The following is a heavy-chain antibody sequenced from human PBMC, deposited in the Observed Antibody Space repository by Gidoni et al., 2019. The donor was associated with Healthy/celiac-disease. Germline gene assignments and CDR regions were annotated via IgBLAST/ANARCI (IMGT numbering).Heavy chain of an antibody. CDR3: AREWELPLNNWFDP. CDR1: GFPFSRYW. CDR2: INSDGSST. V-gene: IGHV3-74*01. Sequence: EVQLLESGGGLVQPGGSLRLSVAAAGFPFSRYWMHWVRQAPGKGLVWVSRINSDGSSTSYADSVKGRFTISRDNAKNTLYLQMNSLRAEDTAVYYCAREWELPLNNWFDPWAQGTLVTVSS. J-gene: IGHJ5*02. D-gene: IGHD1-26*01.